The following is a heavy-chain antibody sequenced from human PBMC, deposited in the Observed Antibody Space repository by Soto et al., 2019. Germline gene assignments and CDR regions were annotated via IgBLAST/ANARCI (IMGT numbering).Heavy chain of an antibody. CDR2: IYTGGST. V-gene: IGHV3-53*01. J-gene: IGHJ5*01. CDR3: ARAYGGNPALFDP. CDR1: GFTVSRDY. D-gene: IGHD4-17*01. Sequence: GGSLRLSCAASGFTVSRDYMSWVRQAPGKGLEWVSVIYTGGSTYYADSVKGRFTFSRDNSKNTLYLQMNSLRAEDTAVYYCARAYGGNPALFDPWGQGTMVTVSS.